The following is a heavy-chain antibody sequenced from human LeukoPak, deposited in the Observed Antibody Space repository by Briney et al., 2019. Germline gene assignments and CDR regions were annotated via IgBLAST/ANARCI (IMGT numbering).Heavy chain of an antibody. J-gene: IGHJ6*02. D-gene: IGHD5-18*01. CDR2: INHSGST. CDR3: ARGGYGYGRYYYYYGMDV. CDR1: GGSFSGYY. V-gene: IGHV4-34*01. Sequence: SETLSLTCAVYGGSFSGYYWSWIRQPPGKGLEWIGEINHSGSTNYNPSLKSRVTISVDTSKNQFSLKLSSVTAADTAVYYCARGGYGYGRYYYYYGMDVWGQGTTVTVSS.